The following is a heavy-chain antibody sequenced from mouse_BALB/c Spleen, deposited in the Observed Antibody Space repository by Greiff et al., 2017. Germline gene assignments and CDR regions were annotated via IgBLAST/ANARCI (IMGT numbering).Heavy chain of an antibody. Sequence: EVQLQQSGAELVRSGASVKLSCTASGFNIKDYYMHWVKQRPEQGLEWIGWIDPENGDTEYAPKFQGKATMTADTSSNTAYLQLSSLTSEDTAVYYCNAAYFYAMDYWGQGTSVTVSS. J-gene: IGHJ4*01. CDR2: IDPENGDT. CDR3: NAAYFYAMDY. V-gene: IGHV14-4*02. CDR1: GFNIKDYY. D-gene: IGHD2-10*01.